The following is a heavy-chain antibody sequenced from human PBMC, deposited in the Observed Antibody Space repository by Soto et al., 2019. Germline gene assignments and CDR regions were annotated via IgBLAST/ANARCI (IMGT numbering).Heavy chain of an antibody. D-gene: IGHD2-8*01. CDR1: GFTFSSYA. CDR3: AKVSLMLYYYYYMDV. J-gene: IGHJ6*03. Sequence: GSLRLSCAASGFTFSSYAMSWVRQAPGKGLEWVSAISGSGGSTYYADSVKGRFTISRDNSKNTLYLQMNSLRAEDTAVHYCAKVSLMLYYYYYMDVWGKGTTVTVSS. V-gene: IGHV3-23*01. CDR2: ISGSGGST.